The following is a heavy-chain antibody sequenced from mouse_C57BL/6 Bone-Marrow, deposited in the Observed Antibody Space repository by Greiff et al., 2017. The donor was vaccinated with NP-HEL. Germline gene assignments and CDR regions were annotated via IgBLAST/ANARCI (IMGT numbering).Heavy chain of an antibody. CDR3: ARRLGLRRYFDV. D-gene: IGHD2-4*01. Sequence: VQLQQSGAELARPGASVKLSCKASGYNFTSYGISWVKQRTGQGLEWIGEIYPRSGNTYYNEKFKGKVTLTADKSYSTAYMELRSLTSEDSAVYFCARRLGLRRYFDVWGTGTTVTVSS. V-gene: IGHV1-81*01. CDR1: GYNFTSYG. J-gene: IGHJ1*03. CDR2: IYPRSGNT.